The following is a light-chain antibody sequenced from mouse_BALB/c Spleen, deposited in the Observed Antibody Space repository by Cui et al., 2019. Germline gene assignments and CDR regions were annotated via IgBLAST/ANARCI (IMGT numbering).Light chain of an antibody. V-gene: IGKV6-15*01. Sequence: DIVMTQPQKLMSTSVGDRVSVTCKASQNVGTNVAWYQQKPGQSPKALIYSASYRYSGVPDRFTGSGSGTDFTLTISNVQSEDLAEYFCQQYNSYPLTFGAGTKLELK. CDR1: QNVGTN. CDR3: QQYNSYPLT. CDR2: SAS. J-gene: IGKJ5*01.